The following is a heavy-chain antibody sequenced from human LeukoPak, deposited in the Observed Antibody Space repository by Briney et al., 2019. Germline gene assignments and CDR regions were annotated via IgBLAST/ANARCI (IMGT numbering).Heavy chain of an antibody. V-gene: IGHV4-39*07. J-gene: IGHJ4*02. CDR2: IYHSGST. Sequence: SETLSLTCTVSGGSISSSSYYWGWIRQPPGKGLEWIGEIYHSGSTNYNPSLKSRVTISVDKSKNQFSLKLSSVTAADTAVYYCARLSVDTAAFDYWGQGTLVTVSS. D-gene: IGHD5-18*01. CDR3: ARLSVDTAAFDY. CDR1: GGSISSSSYY.